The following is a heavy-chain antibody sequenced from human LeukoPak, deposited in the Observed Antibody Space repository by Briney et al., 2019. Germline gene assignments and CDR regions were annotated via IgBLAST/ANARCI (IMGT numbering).Heavy chain of an antibody. J-gene: IGHJ3*02. D-gene: IGHD1-26*01. Sequence: GGSLRLSCAASAFSFSTYAMHWVRQAPGKGLDWVAVISDGGSKEYYADSVKGRFTISRDNPKNTLYLQVIGLRAEDTAVYYCARDLSFGRGSYSFAAFDIWGQGTMVTASS. CDR2: ISDGGSKE. V-gene: IGHV3-30-3*01. CDR1: AFSFSTYA. CDR3: ARDLSFGRGSYSFAAFDI.